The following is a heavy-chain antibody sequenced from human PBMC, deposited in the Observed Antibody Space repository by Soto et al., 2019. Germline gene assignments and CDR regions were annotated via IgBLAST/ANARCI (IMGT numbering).Heavy chain of an antibody. CDR1: GFTFSSYA. J-gene: IGHJ4*02. Sequence: EVQLLESGGGLVQPGGSLRLSCAASGFTFSSYAMNWVRQAPGKGLEWVSVISGSGGSTYYADSVKGRFTISRDNSKNTLSLQMNRLRAEDTAVYYCAKRASGSYFDYWGQGTLVTVSS. CDR2: ISGSGGST. CDR3: AKRASGSYFDY. D-gene: IGHD3-10*01. V-gene: IGHV3-23*01.